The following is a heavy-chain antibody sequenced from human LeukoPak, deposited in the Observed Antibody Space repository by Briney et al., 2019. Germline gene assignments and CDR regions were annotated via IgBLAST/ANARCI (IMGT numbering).Heavy chain of an antibody. Sequence: SETLSLTCSVSGGSISSYYWSWLRQPPGRGLEWIGYIYSSGSTSYSPSLKSRVTISVDTSKNQFSLQLSSVTAADTAVYYCARHLPDIVVVPAAIGYWGQGTLVTVSS. CDR1: GGSISSYY. J-gene: IGHJ4*02. D-gene: IGHD2-2*02. CDR3: ARHLPDIVVVPAAIGY. CDR2: IYSSGST. V-gene: IGHV4-59*08.